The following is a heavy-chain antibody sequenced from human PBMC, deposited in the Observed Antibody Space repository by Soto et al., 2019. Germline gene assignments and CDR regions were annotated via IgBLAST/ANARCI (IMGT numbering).Heavy chain of an antibody. J-gene: IGHJ3*02. D-gene: IGHD6-13*01. CDR1: GGTFSSYT. Sequence: SSLKVSCKASGGTFSSYTISWVRQAPGQGLEWMGRIIPILGIANYAQKFQGRVTITADKSTSTAYMELSSLRSEDTAVYYCARDLPGIAAPWDAFDIWGQGTMVTVSS. CDR2: IIPILGIA. CDR3: ARDLPGIAAPWDAFDI. V-gene: IGHV1-69*04.